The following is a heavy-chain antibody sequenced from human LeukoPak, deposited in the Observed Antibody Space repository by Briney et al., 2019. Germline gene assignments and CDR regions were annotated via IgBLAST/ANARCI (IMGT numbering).Heavy chain of an antibody. Sequence: GGSLRLSCAASGFTFSSYWMHWVRQAPGRGLVWVSRINSDGSSTSYADSVKGRFTISRDNAKNTLYLQMNSLRAEDTAVYYCARAYGGNAEFDIWGQGTMVTVSS. J-gene: IGHJ3*02. D-gene: IGHD4-23*01. CDR2: INSDGSST. V-gene: IGHV3-74*01. CDR3: ARAYGGNAEFDI. CDR1: GFTFSSYW.